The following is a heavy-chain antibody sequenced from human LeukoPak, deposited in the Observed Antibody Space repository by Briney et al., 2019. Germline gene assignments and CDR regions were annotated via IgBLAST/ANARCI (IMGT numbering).Heavy chain of an antibody. Sequence: SETLSLTCTVSGGSISSSSYYWGWIRQPPGKGLEWIVTIYYSGSTSYNPSLKSRVTISVDTSKNQFSLKLSSVTAADTAVYYCAKAAYCGGDCYLGLDYWGQGTLVTVSS. CDR3: AKAAYCGGDCYLGLDY. J-gene: IGHJ4*02. CDR1: GGSISSSSYY. D-gene: IGHD2-21*02. V-gene: IGHV4-39*07. CDR2: IYYSGST.